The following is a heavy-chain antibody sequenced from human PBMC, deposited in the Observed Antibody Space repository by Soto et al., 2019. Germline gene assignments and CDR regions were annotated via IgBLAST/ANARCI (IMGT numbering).Heavy chain of an antibody. CDR2: IYYSGST. Sequence: PSETLSLTCTVSDGSISSGGYYWSWIRQHPGKGLEWIGYIYYSGSTYYNPSLKSRVTISVDTSKNQFSLKLSSVTAADTAVYYCARGSVVAATLFDYWGQGTLVTVSS. D-gene: IGHD2-15*01. CDR1: DGSISSGGYY. CDR3: ARGSVVAATLFDY. J-gene: IGHJ4*02. V-gene: IGHV4-31*03.